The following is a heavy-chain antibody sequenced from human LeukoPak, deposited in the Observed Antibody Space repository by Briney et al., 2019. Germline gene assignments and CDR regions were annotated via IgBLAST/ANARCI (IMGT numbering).Heavy chain of an antibody. D-gene: IGHD5-18*01. CDR1: GFTFSSYA. J-gene: IGHJ4*02. CDR2: IGNGGSI. V-gene: IGHV3-64*01. CDR3: ARDFRYGSGFDY. Sequence: PGGSLRLPCVVSGFTFSSYALHWVRQAPGKGLQYVSGIGNGGSIDYANSVKGRFTISRDNSKNTLYLQMGSLRPEDMAVYYCARDFRYGSGFDYWGQGTLVTVSS.